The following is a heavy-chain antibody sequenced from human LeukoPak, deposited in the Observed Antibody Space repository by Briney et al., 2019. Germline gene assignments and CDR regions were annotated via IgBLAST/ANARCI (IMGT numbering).Heavy chain of an antibody. Sequence: GAPPKISSNDSGYSITNYWIGIVRPTARERLEMVGIIYPGDSDIRYSPSIQGQVSISADKSISTAYLQWSSLKASDTAMYYCAIRYSGSYNDYWGQGTLVTVSS. CDR2: IYPGDSDI. CDR1: GYSITNYW. V-gene: IGHV5-51*01. D-gene: IGHD1-26*01. J-gene: IGHJ4*02. CDR3: AIRYSGSYNDY.